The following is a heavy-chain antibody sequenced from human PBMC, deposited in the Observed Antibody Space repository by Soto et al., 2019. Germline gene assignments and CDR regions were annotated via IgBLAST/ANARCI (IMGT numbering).Heavy chain of an antibody. CDR1: GGSFSGYY. D-gene: IGHD3-22*01. CDR3: ARDSYYDSSGYVD. Sequence: SETLSLTCAVYGGSFSGYYWTWIRQPPGTGLEWIGEINHSGSTNYNPSLKSRVTISVDTSKNQFSLKLSSVTAADTAVYYCARDSYYDSSGYVDWGQGTLVTV. V-gene: IGHV4-34*01. J-gene: IGHJ4*02. CDR2: INHSGST.